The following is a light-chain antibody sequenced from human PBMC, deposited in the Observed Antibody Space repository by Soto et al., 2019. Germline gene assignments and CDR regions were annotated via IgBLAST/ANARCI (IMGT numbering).Light chain of an antibody. V-gene: IGLV3-21*02. Sequence: SSALAQPPSVSVAPGQTSTITCGGNNVGSKSVHWYQQQPGQVPVLVVSDDSDRPSGIPERFSGSNSGNTATLTISRVEAGDEADYYCQVWDSNSDQYVFGSGTKV. J-gene: IGLJ1*01. CDR2: DDS. CDR1: NVGSKS. CDR3: QVWDSNSDQYV.